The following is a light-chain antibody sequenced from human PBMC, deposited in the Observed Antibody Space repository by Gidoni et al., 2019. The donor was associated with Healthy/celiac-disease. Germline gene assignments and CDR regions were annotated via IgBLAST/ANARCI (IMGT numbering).Light chain of an antibody. V-gene: IGKV3-11*01. CDR3: QQRSNWPPL. CDR1: QSVSSY. J-gene: IGKJ2*01. Sequence: EIVLTQSPSPLSLSPGERATLSCRASQSVSSYLAWYQQKPGQAPRLLIYDASNRATGIPARFSGSGSGTDFTLTISSLEPEDFAVYYCQQRSNWPPLFGQXTKLEIK. CDR2: DAS.